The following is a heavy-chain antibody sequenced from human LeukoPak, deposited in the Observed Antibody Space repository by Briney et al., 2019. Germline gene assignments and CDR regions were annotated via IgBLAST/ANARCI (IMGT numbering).Heavy chain of an antibody. J-gene: IGHJ6*02. CDR2: IWHDGSNK. D-gene: IGHD1-26*01. CDR1: GFTFSSYG. Sequence: GGSLRLSCAASGFTFSSYGMHWVRQAPGKGLEWVAVIWHDGSNKYYADSVKGRFTISRDNFKNTLYLQMNSLRAEDTAVYYCARDMRGSYYGYYYYYYGMDVWGQGTTVTVSS. CDR3: ARDMRGSYYGYYYYYYGMDV. V-gene: IGHV3-33*01.